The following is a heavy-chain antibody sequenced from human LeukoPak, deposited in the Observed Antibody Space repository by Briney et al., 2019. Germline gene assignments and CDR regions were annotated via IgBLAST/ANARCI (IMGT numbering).Heavy chain of an antibody. D-gene: IGHD2-2*01. CDR2: IRYDGSNK. CDR3: AKGAIIGHCSSTSCYSFDY. Sequence: GGSLRLSCAASGFTFSSYGMHWVRQAPGKGLEWVAFIRYDGSNKYYADSVKGRFTISRDNSKNTLYLQMNSLRAEDTAVYYCAKGAIIGHCSSTSCYSFDYWGQGTLVTVSS. V-gene: IGHV3-30*02. CDR1: GFTFSSYG. J-gene: IGHJ4*02.